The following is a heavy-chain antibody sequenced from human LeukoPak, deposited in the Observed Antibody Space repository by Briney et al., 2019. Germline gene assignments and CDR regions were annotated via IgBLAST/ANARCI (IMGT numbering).Heavy chain of an antibody. J-gene: IGHJ6*03. V-gene: IGHV3-48*03. CDR2: IRRSGSTI. CDR1: GFTFSSYE. CDR3: AKDRGGSYYYYYMDV. D-gene: IGHD1-26*01. Sequence: GGSLRLSCAASGFTFSSYEMNWVRQAPGKGLEWLSHIRRSGSTIYYADSVKGRFAISRDNAKNSLYLQMNSLRAEDTAVYYCAKDRGGSYYYYYMDVWGKGTTVTISS.